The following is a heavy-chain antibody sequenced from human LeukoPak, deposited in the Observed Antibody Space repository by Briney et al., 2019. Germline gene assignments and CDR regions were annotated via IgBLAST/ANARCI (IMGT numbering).Heavy chain of an antibody. D-gene: IGHD3-10*02. CDR1: GFTFSNYS. CDR3: AELGITMIGGV. V-gene: IGHV3-21*01. J-gene: IGHJ6*04. Sequence: GSLRLSCAASGFTFSNYSMNWVRQAPGKGLEWVSSISSSSSYIYYADSVKGRFTISRDNAKNSLYLQMHSLRAEDTAVYYCAELGITMIGGVWGKGTTVTISS. CDR2: ISSSSSYI.